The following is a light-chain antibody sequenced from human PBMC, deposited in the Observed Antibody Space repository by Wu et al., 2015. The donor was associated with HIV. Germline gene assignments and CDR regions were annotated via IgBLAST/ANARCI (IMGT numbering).Light chain of an antibody. CDR2: GAS. CDR1: QSVGSN. J-gene: IGKJ1*01. V-gene: IGKV3-15*01. CDR3: QQYKNWPPWT. Sequence: MVMTQSPATLSVSPGERATLSCRASQSVGSNLAWYQQKPGQAPRLLIYGASTRATGIPARFSGSGSETEFTLTISSLQSEDLATYYCQQYKNWPPWTFGQGTKVVLK.